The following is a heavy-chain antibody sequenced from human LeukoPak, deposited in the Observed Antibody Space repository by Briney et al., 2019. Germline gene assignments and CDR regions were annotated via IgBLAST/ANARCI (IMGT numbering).Heavy chain of an antibody. CDR1: GVSFSDYA. CDR3: ARDLAMA. D-gene: IGHD2-8*01. CDR2: ISGSGGST. V-gene: IGHV3-23*01. J-gene: IGHJ5*02. Sequence: GGSLRLSCAVSGVSFSDYAMNWVRLAPGTGLQWVSSISGSGGSTYYADSVKGRFTISTDITKNTLYLQMNSLRVDDTAVYYCARDLAMAWGQGTLVTVSS.